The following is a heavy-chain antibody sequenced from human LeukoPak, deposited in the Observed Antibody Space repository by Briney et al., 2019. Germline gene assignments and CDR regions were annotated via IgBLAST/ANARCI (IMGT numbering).Heavy chain of an antibody. V-gene: IGHV3-30*01. CDR1: GFTFSTYE. D-gene: IGHD3-10*01. CDR3: ASGVPGTNVGSDY. CDR2: ISNDGRNK. Sequence: GRSLRLSCAASGFTFSTYEMHWVRQAPGKGLEWVAVISNDGRNKDYADSVKGRFTISRDNSKNTLYVQMNSLRAEDTAVYYCASGVPGTNVGSDYWGQGTLVTVSS. J-gene: IGHJ4*02.